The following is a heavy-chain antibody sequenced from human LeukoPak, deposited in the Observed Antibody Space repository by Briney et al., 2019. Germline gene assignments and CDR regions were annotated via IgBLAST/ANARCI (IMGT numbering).Heavy chain of an antibody. J-gene: IGHJ4*02. V-gene: IGHV3-30*02. CDR1: GFTFSSYG. D-gene: IGHD3-3*01. Sequence: AGGSLRLSCAASGFTFSSYGMHWVRQAPGKGLEWVAFIRYDGSNKYYADSVKGRFTISRDNSKNTLYLQMNSLRAEDTAVYYCAKTPAPVFGSKCYFDYWGQGTLVTVSS. CDR2: IRYDGSNK. CDR3: AKTPAPVFGSKCYFDY.